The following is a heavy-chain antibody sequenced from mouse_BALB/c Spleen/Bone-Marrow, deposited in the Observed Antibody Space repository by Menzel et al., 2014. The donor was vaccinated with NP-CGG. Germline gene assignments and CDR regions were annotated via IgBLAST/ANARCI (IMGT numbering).Heavy chain of an antibody. CDR1: GYTFTSYW. CDR2: IYPGSGSS. V-gene: IGHV1S22*01. CDR3: TRGWRAMDY. Sequence: LQQSGSELVRPGASVKLSCKASGYTFTSYWMNWMKQRPGQGLEWIGNIYPGSGSSNYDEKFKSKATLTVDTSSSTAYMQLSSLTSEDSAVYYCTRGWRAMDYRGQGTSVTVSS. D-gene: IGHD2-3*01. J-gene: IGHJ4*01.